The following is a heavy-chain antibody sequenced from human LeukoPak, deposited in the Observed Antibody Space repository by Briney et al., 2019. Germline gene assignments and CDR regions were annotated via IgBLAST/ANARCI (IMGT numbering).Heavy chain of an antibody. D-gene: IGHD2-15*01. Sequence: PSETLSLTCTVSGGSISSYYWSWIRQPPGKGLEWIGYFYYSGSTNCNPSLKSRVTISVDTSRNQFSLKLSSVTAADTAVYYCARNQGYCSGGSCYNWFDPWGQGTLVTVSS. CDR1: GGSISSYY. J-gene: IGHJ5*02. V-gene: IGHV4-59*01. CDR2: FYYSGST. CDR3: ARNQGYCSGGSCYNWFDP.